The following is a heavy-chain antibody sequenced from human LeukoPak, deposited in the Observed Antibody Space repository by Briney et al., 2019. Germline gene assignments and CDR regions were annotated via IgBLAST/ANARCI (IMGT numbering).Heavy chain of an antibody. CDR2: ISSSSSYI. CDR3: ARESSSGYNFIWFDY. CDR1: GFTFSSYS. J-gene: IGHJ4*02. V-gene: IGHV3-21*01. D-gene: IGHD5-24*01. Sequence: PGGSLRLSCAASGFTFSSYSMNWVRQAPGKGLEWVSSISSSSSYIYYADSVKGRFTISRDNAKNSLYLQMNNLRAEDTAVYYCARESSSGYNFIWFDYWGQGTLVTVSS.